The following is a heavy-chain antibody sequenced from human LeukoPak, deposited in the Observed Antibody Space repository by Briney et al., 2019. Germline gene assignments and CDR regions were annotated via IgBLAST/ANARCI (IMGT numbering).Heavy chain of an antibody. Sequence: ASVKVSCKASGYTFTGYYMHWVRQAPGRGLEWMGIINPSGGGTSYAQKFQGRLTMTRDTPTSTVYMELTSLRSEDTAVYYCARDSSSSSLADPWGQGTLVTVSS. V-gene: IGHV1-46*01. CDR2: INPSGGGT. D-gene: IGHD2-2*01. CDR1: GYTFTGYY. CDR3: ARDSSSSSLADP. J-gene: IGHJ5*02.